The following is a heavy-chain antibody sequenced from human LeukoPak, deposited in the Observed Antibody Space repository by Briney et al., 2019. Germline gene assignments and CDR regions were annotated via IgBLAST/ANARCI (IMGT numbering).Heavy chain of an antibody. Sequence: SETLSLTCTVSGGSISSYYWSWIRQPAGKGLEWIGRIYTSGSTNYNPSLKSRVTISVDKSKNQFSLKLSSVTAADTAVYYCAREVGHCSSTSCYSDYWGQGTLVTVSS. CDR1: GGSISSYY. CDR3: AREVGHCSSTSCYSDY. D-gene: IGHD2-2*02. CDR2: IYTSGST. V-gene: IGHV4-4*07. J-gene: IGHJ4*02.